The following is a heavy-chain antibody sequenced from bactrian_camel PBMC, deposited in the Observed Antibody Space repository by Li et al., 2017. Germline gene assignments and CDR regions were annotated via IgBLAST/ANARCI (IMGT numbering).Heavy chain of an antibody. Sequence: HVQLVESGGGLVQPGGSLRLSCAASGNGDGSGYWCTGWFRQAPGQEREAVAAIYSGDGSAIYTDSAKGRFTISQDNASKTVVLQMNSLKPEDTAMYYCAAPCTVDASYRGQGTQVTVS. CDR3: AAPCTVDASY. CDR1: GNGDGSGYWC. J-gene: IGHJ4*01. D-gene: IGHD1*01. V-gene: IGHV3S63*01. CDR2: IYSGDGSA.